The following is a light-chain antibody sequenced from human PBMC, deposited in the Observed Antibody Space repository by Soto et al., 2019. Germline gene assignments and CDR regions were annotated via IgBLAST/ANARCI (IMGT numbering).Light chain of an antibody. Sequence: QPVLTQSPSASASLGASVKLTCTLNSGQSSYAIAWHQQQPEKGPRYLMKLNSDGSHTKGDGIPDRFSGSSSGAERYLTISSLQSEDEADYYCQTWATGIQVFGGGTKVTVL. CDR1: SGQSSYA. J-gene: IGLJ2*01. CDR2: LNSDGSH. V-gene: IGLV4-69*01. CDR3: QTWATGIQV.